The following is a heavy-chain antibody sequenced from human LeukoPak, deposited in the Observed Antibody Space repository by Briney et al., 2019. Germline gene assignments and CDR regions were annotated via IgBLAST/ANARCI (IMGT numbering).Heavy chain of an antibody. Sequence: GGSLRLSCAASGFTFSSDSMNWVRQAPGKGLEWVSSVSSSTIYIYYADSVKGRFTISRDNAKNSLYLQMNRLRAEDTAVYYCARDISGWLDYWGQGTLVTVSS. J-gene: IGHJ4*02. CDR3: ARDISGWLDY. D-gene: IGHD6-19*01. V-gene: IGHV3-21*01. CDR2: VSSSTIYI. CDR1: GFTFSSDS.